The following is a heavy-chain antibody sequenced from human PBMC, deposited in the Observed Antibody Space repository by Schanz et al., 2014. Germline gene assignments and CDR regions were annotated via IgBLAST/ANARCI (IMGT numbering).Heavy chain of an antibody. CDR2: INGYNGHT. Sequence: QVQLVQSGAEVKKPGASVKVSCKASGYTFSSYGITWVRQAPGQGLEWMGWINGYNGHTLYAQKFQGRVTMTTDTSTSTSYMELTSLRFDDTAVYYCARDVSAYVGSYFDYWGQGTLVTVSS. CDR3: ARDVSAYVGSYFDY. CDR1: GYTFSSYG. J-gene: IGHJ4*02. D-gene: IGHD5-12*01. V-gene: IGHV1-18*01.